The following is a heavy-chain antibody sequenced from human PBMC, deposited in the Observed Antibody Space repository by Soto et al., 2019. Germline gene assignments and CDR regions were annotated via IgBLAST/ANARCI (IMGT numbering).Heavy chain of an antibody. Sequence: ASVKVSCKASGYTFTSYAMHWVRQAPGQRLEWMGWINAGNGNTKYSQKFQGRVTITRDTSASTAYMELSSLRSEDTAVYYCARLMVVVPAAPYYYGMDVWGQGTTVTVS. CDR3: ARLMVVVPAAPYYYGMDV. J-gene: IGHJ6*02. D-gene: IGHD2-2*01. V-gene: IGHV1-3*01. CDR1: GYTFTSYA. CDR2: INAGNGNT.